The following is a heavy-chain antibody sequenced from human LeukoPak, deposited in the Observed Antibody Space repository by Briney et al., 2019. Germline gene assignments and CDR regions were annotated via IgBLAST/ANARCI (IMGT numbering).Heavy chain of an antibody. D-gene: IGHD3-22*01. CDR1: GFTFSSYW. CDR2: IKVDGSKK. V-gene: IGHV3-7*01. CDR3: VRDGVTYYNDKGFGY. J-gene: IGHJ4*02. Sequence: GGSLRLSCAASGFTFSSYWMSWVRQAPGKWLEWVANIKVDGSKKYYVDSVKGRFTISRDNAKNSLYLQMNSLRAEDTAVYYCVRDGVTYYNDKGFGYWGQGTLVTVSS.